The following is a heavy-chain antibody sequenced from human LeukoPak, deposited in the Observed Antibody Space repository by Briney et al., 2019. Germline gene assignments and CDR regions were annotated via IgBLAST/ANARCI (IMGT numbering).Heavy chain of an antibody. Sequence: PSETLSLTCTVSGASINDYFWSWIRQSAGQGLEWIGRFHTSGATKYNPSLGSRVTISIDTSNNQFSLRLSSVTAADTAVYYCARGVYGSGSYYKAGAFDYWGQGTLVTVSS. CDR1: GASINDYF. J-gene: IGHJ4*02. CDR3: ARGVYGSGSYYKAGAFDY. V-gene: IGHV4-4*07. CDR2: FHTSGAT. D-gene: IGHD3-10*01.